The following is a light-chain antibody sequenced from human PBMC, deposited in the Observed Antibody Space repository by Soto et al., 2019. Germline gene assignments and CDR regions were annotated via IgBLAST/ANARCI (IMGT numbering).Light chain of an antibody. CDR1: QSVSSNY. CDR2: GAS. Sequence: EIVLTQSPGTLSLSPGERATLSCRASQSVSSNYLAWYQQKPGQASRLLIYGASSRATGIPDRFSGSGSGTDFTLTISRLEPEDFAVYYCQQYYGSPGITFGQGTRLEIK. CDR3: QQYYGSPGIT. V-gene: IGKV3-20*01. J-gene: IGKJ5*01.